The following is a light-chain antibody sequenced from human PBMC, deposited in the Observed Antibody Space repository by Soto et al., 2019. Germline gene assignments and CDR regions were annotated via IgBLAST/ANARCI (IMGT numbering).Light chain of an antibody. V-gene: IGLV2-23*02. CDR2: KVS. Sequence: QSALTQPASLSGSPGQSITISCTGTSSDIGSYHLVSWYQHHSGKAPKLIIYKVSQWPSGVSDRFSASKSGSTASLTISGLQAEDEADYYCCSYAGSNWGYVFGTGTKVTVL. CDR1: SSDIGSYHL. CDR3: CSYAGSNWGYV. J-gene: IGLJ1*01.